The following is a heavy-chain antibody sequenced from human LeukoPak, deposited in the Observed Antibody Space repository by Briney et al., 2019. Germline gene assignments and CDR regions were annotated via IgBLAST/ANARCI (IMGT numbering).Heavy chain of an antibody. Sequence: GGSLRLSCAASGFTFSNYAMNWVRQAPGKGLEWVSSISGSSSDIYYADSVKGRFTISRDNAKNSLYLQMNSLRAEDTAIYYCARRDYYDSSGYDYWGQGTLVTVSS. CDR1: GFTFSNYA. V-gene: IGHV3-21*01. D-gene: IGHD3-22*01. CDR3: ARRDYYDSSGYDY. CDR2: ISGSSSDI. J-gene: IGHJ4*02.